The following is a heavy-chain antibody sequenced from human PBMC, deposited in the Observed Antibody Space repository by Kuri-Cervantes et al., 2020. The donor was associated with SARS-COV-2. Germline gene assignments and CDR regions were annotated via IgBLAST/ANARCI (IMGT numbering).Heavy chain of an antibody. J-gene: IGHJ4*02. Sequence: GGSLRLSCAASGFTFSSYDIHWVRQATGKGLEWVSGIGTAGDTYYSGSVKGRFTISRESGKNSVYLQMNSLRAGDTGVYYCARAPTSAGDYFDYWGQGTLVTVSS. V-gene: IGHV3-13*04. CDR2: IGTAGDT. D-gene: IGHD6-13*01. CDR1: GFTFSSYD. CDR3: ARAPTSAGDYFDY.